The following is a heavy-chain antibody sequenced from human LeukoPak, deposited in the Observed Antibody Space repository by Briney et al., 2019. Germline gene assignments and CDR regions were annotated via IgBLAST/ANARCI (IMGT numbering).Heavy chain of an antibody. Sequence: GASVKVSCKASGYTFTGYAMHWMRQAPGQRLEWMGWINAGNGNTKYSQKFQGRVTITRDTSASTAYMELSSLRSEDTAVYYCARDLLSPISTVTREGRFDPWGQGTLVTVSS. CDR3: ARDLLSPISTVTREGRFDP. D-gene: IGHD4-17*01. J-gene: IGHJ5*02. V-gene: IGHV1-3*01. CDR1: GYTFTGYA. CDR2: INAGNGNT.